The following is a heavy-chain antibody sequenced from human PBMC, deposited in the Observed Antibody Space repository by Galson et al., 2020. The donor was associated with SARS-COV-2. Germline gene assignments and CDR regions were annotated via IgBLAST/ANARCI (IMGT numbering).Heavy chain of an antibody. V-gene: IGHV4-30-4*01. J-gene: IGHJ6*02. CDR1: SISSGDYY. D-gene: IGHD3-22*01. CDR2: IYYSGST. Sequence: SISSGDYYWSWLRQPPGKGLEWIGYIYYSGSTYYNPSLKSRVTISVDTSKNQFSLKLSSVTAADTAVYYCARDGPYDSSGYYYYYGMDVWGQGTTVTVSS. CDR3: ARDGPYDSSGYYYYYGMDV.